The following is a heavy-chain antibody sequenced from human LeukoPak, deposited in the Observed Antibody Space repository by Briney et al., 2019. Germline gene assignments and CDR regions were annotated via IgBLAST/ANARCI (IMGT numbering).Heavy chain of an antibody. CDR1: GGSISSSNW. Sequence: SGTLSLTCAVSGGSISSSNWWSWVRQPPGKGLEWIGEIYHSGSTYYNPSLKSRVTISVDTSKNQFSLKLSSVTAADTAVYYCARLKTPADYDFWSGYSYNWFDPWGQGALVTVSS. J-gene: IGHJ5*02. CDR2: IYHSGST. D-gene: IGHD3-3*01. V-gene: IGHV4-4*02. CDR3: ARLKTPADYDFWSGYSYNWFDP.